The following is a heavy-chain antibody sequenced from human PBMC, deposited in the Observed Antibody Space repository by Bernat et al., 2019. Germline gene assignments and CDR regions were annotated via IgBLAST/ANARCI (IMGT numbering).Heavy chain of an antibody. V-gene: IGHV4-39*01. D-gene: IGHD5-12*01. J-gene: IGHJ4*02. CDR3: ARTPPSYSGYDFDY. CDR1: GGSISSSSYY. CDR2: IYYSGST. Sequence: QLQLQESGPGLVKPLETLSLTCTVSGGSISSSSYYWGWIRQPPGKGLEWIGSIYYSGSTYYNPSLKSRVTISVDTSKNQFSLKLSSVTAADTAVYYCARTPPSYSGYDFDYWGQGTLVTVSS.